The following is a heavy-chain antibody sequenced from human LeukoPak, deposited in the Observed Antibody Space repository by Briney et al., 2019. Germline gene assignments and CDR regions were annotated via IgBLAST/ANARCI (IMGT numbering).Heavy chain of an antibody. CDR3: AKLSVGYSGYDLTQFDY. J-gene: IGHJ4*02. CDR1: GFSFSSYG. V-gene: IGHV3-NL1*01. D-gene: IGHD5-12*01. CDR2: ISGSGSST. Sequence: QTGGSLRLSCVVSGFSFSSYGMNWVRQAPGKGLEWLSIISGSGSSTFYADSVKGRFTISRDNSKNTLYLQMNSLRAEDTAVYYCAKLSVGYSGYDLTQFDYWGQGTLVTVSS.